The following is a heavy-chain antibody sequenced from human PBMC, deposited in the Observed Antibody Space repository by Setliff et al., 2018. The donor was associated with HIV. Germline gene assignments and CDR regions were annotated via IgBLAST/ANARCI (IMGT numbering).Heavy chain of an antibody. CDR2: INPSGGST. CDR3: ARGVGAAVKEYFQH. CDR1: GYTFTSYY. Sequence: ASVKVSCKASGYTFTSYYMHWVRQAPGQGLEWMGIINPSGGSTSYAQNFQGRVTITADKSTNTAYMEVRSLRFEDTAVYYCARGVGAAVKEYFQHWGQGTLVTVSS. D-gene: IGHD6-13*01. J-gene: IGHJ1*01. V-gene: IGHV1-46*01.